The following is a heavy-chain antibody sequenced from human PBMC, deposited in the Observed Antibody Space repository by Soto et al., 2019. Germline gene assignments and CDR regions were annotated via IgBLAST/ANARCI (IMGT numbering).Heavy chain of an antibody. CDR2: IYYSGST. CDR3: ARGSRGFGELLRFGFDY. J-gene: IGHJ4*02. CDR1: GGSISSGDYY. V-gene: IGHV4-30-4*01. Sequence: QVQLQESGPGLVKPSQTLSLTCTVSGGSISSGDYYWSWIRQPPGKGLEWIGYIYYSGSTYYNPSIKSRVTISVDTSKNQFSLKLSSVTAADTAVYYCARGSRGFGELLRFGFDYWGQGTLVTVSS. D-gene: IGHD3-10*01.